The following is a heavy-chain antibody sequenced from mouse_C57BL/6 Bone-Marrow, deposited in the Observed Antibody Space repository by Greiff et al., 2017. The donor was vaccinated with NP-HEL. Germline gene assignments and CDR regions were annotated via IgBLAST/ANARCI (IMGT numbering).Heavy chain of an antibody. CDR3: ARFHSIAMDY. Sequence: QVQLQRSGPELVKPGASVKISCKASGYSFTSYYIHWVKQRPGQGLEWIGWIYPGSGNTKYNEKFKGKATLTADTSSSTAYMQLSSLTSEDSAVYYCARFHSIAMDYWGQGTSVTVSS. D-gene: IGHD2-3*01. V-gene: IGHV1-66*01. J-gene: IGHJ4*01. CDR1: GYSFTSYY. CDR2: IYPGSGNT.